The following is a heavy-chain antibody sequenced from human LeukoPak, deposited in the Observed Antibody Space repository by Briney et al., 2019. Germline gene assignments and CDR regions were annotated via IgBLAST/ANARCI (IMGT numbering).Heavy chain of an antibody. CDR2: IGSSGSTI. CDR3: ARTYYYGSGGSYYYYYGMDV. V-gene: IGHV3-48*03. J-gene: IGHJ6*02. CDR1: GFTFSSYE. Sequence: GGSLRLSCAASGFTFSSYEMNWVRQAPGKGLEWVSYIGSSGSTIYYADSVKGRFTISRDNAKNSLYLQMNSLRAEDTAVYYCARTYYYGSGGSYYYYYGMDVWGQGTTVTVSS. D-gene: IGHD3-10*01.